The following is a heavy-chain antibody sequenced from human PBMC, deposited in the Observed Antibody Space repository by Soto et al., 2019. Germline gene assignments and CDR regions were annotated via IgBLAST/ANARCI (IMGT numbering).Heavy chain of an antibody. CDR3: ARGPQSTYYDFWTGSPHQGGFDP. CDR2: ISAYNGNT. Sequence: ASVKVSCKASGYTFTSYGISWVRQAPGQGLEWMGWISAYNGNTNYAQKLQGRVTMTKAPSTSTAYMELRSLRSDDTAVDYCARGPQSTYYDFWTGSPHQGGFDPWGQGTMVTVSS. V-gene: IGHV1-18*04. D-gene: IGHD3-3*01. CDR1: GYTFTSYG. J-gene: IGHJ5*02.